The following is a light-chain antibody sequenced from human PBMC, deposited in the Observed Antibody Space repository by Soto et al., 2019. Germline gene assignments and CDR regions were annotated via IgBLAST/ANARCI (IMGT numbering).Light chain of an antibody. CDR1: QTVRNNY. J-gene: IGKJ5*01. CDR2: DAS. V-gene: IGKV3-20*01. Sequence: EFGLTQSPGTLSLSPGERATLSGRSSQTVRNNYLAWYQQKPGQAPRLLIYDASSRATGIPDRFSGGGSGTDFTLTTSRLEPEDFAVYFCQQYAGPPTTFGQGTRLEI. CDR3: QQYAGPPTT.